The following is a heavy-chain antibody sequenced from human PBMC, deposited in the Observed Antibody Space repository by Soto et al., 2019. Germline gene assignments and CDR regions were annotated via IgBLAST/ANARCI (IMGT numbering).Heavy chain of an antibody. D-gene: IGHD2-15*01. CDR3: ARAAPRYCSGGSCSSGRDS. V-gene: IGHV4-34*01. Sequence: SETLSLTCAVYGGSFSGYYWSWIRQPPGKGLEWIGEINHSGSTNYNPSLKSRVTISVDTSKNQFSLKLSSVTAADTAVYSCARAAPRYCSGGSCSSGRDSWGQG. CDR2: INHSGST. CDR1: GGSFSGYY. J-gene: IGHJ4*02.